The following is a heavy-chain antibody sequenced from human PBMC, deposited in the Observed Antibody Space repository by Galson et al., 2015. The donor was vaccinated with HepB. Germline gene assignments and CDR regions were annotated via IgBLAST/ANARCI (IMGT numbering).Heavy chain of an antibody. V-gene: IGHV4-39*02. CDR1: GGSVRTTSYY. D-gene: IGHD2-21*01. J-gene: IGHJ6*02. CDR2: IFFSGDA. Sequence: ETLSLTCSVSGGSVRTTSYYWGWIRQPPGKGLEWIGSIFFSGDAYYSPSLKSRVTMSIDTSRNHFSLRLTSVTAADTAVYYCATIPVNTEAEYFGLDVWGQGTTVTVSS. CDR3: ATIPVNTEAEYFGLDV.